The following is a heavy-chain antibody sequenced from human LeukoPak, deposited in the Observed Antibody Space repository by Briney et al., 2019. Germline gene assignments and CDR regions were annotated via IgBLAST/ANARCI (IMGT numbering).Heavy chain of an antibody. CDR1: GVSFSGYY. CDR3: ARRLRRDGYNYGY. J-gene: IGHJ4*02. Sequence: PSETLSLTCAVYGVSFSGYYWSWIRQPPGKGLEWIGEINHSGSTNYNPSLKSRVTISVDTSKNQFSLKLSSVTAADTAVYYCARRLRRDGYNYGYWGQGTLVTVSS. CDR2: INHSGST. V-gene: IGHV4-34*01. D-gene: IGHD5-24*01.